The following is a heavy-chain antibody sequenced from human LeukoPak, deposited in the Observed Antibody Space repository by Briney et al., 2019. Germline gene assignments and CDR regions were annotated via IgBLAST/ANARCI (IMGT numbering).Heavy chain of an antibody. CDR3: ARAPNVEYYFDS. V-gene: IGHV3-53*01. Sequence: GGSLRLXCAASGFTVSSKYMSWVRQAPGKGLEWVSVIYSGGSTYYADSVKGRFTISRDNSKNTLYLQMNSLRAEDTAVYYCARAPNVEYYFDSWGQGTLVTVSS. CDR2: IYSGGST. D-gene: IGHD3-3*01. CDR1: GFTVSSKY. J-gene: IGHJ4*02.